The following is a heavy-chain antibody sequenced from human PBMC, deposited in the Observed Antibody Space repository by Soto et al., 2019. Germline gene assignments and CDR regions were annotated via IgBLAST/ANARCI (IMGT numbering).Heavy chain of an antibody. J-gene: IGHJ4*02. Sequence: QVQLQQWGAGLLKPSETLSLTCSVYGGSFSGYYWSWIRQPPGKGLGWIGEVNHRGSTNYSPSLKSRVTISVDTSKNQFSLKLSSVTAADTAVYYCARGGNSGYVWWGQGTLVTVSS. D-gene: IGHD5-12*01. CDR2: VNHRGST. V-gene: IGHV4-34*01. CDR1: GGSFSGYY. CDR3: ARGGNSGYVW.